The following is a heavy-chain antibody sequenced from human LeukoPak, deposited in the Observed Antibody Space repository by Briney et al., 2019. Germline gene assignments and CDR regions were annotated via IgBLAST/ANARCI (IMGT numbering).Heavy chain of an antibody. CDR1: GYTFTSYD. V-gene: IGHV1-8*01. CDR2: MNPNSGNT. CDR3: ARGKAGCSSTSCYYYYYYGMDV. Sequence: ASVKVSCKASGYTFTSYDINWVRQATGQELEWMGWMNPNSGNTGYAQKFQGRVTMTRNTSISTAYMELSSLRSEDTAVYYCARGKAGCSSTSCYYYYYYGMDVWGQGTTVTVSS. J-gene: IGHJ6*02. D-gene: IGHD2-2*01.